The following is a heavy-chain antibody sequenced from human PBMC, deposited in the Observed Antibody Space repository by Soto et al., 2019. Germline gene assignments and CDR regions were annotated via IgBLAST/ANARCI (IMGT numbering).Heavy chain of an antibody. Sequence: ASVKVSCKASGYTFTSYDINWVRQATGQGLEWMGWMNPNSGNTGYAQKFQGRVTMTRNTSISTAYMELSSLRSEDTAVYYCARVERGYYGSGSTMFDPWGQGTLVTVSS. D-gene: IGHD3-10*01. V-gene: IGHV1-8*01. J-gene: IGHJ5*02. CDR1: GYTFTSYD. CDR3: ARVERGYYGSGSTMFDP. CDR2: MNPNSGNT.